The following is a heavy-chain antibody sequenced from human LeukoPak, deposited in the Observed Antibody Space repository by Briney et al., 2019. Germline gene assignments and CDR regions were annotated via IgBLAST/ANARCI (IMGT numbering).Heavy chain of an antibody. D-gene: IGHD4-17*01. Sequence: ASDKVSCKASGYTFINHYMHWVRQAPGQGLEWMGLINPGDGGAMYAPKFQGRVTLTRDTSTSTVYMELSSLRSEDTAVFYCARGNPTSYVDYLYYFDFWGQGTLVTVSS. CDR1: GYTFINHY. CDR2: INPGDGGA. CDR3: ARGNPTSYVDYLYYFDF. V-gene: IGHV1-46*01. J-gene: IGHJ4*02.